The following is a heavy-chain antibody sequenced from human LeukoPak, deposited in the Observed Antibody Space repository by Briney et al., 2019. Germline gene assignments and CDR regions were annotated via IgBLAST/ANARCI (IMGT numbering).Heavy chain of an antibody. Sequence: PGGSLRLSCEASGFSFNNYPMHWVRQAPGKGLEWVAVISSDGSKKYYADSVKGRFTISRDNSKNTLYVQMNSLRTEDTAVYYCARIGVYFGLFTMYYFDYWGQGTLVTVSS. D-gene: IGHD3-10*02. CDR3: ARIGVYFGLFTMYYFDY. CDR2: ISSDGSKK. V-gene: IGHV3-30-3*01. CDR1: GFSFNNYP. J-gene: IGHJ4*02.